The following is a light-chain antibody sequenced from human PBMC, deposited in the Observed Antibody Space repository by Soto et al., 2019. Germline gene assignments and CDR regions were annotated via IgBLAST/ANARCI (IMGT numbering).Light chain of an antibody. V-gene: IGKV3-11*01. Sequence: LVLTQSPATLSLSPGNSATLSCRASQNISNYLIWYQQKTGQAPRLLIYDVSNRATGIPDRLSGSGSGTDLNLTISRLEPEDFAVYYCQQRSNWPRTFGQGTKVDIK. CDR3: QQRSNWPRT. CDR1: QNISNY. CDR2: DVS. J-gene: IGKJ1*01.